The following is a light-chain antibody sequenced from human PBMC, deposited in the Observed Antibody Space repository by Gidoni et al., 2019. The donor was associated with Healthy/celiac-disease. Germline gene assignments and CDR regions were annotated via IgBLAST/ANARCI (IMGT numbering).Light chain of an antibody. J-gene: IGKJ4*01. CDR1: QSISSY. CDR3: QQSYSTPPT. Sequence: DIQLTQSPSSLSASVGDRVTITCRASQSISSYLNSYQQKPGKAPKLLFYAASSLQSGVPSRFSGSGSGTDFTLTISSLQPEDFATYYCQQSYSTPPTFGGXTKVEIK. CDR2: AAS. V-gene: IGKV1-39*01.